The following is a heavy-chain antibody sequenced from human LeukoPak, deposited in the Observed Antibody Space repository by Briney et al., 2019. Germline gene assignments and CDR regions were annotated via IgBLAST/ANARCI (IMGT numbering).Heavy chain of an antibody. CDR3: ARSATKYCSSTSCPYYYYGMDV. CDR1: GFTFSDY. J-gene: IGHJ6*02. V-gene: IGHV3-11*01. D-gene: IGHD2-2*01. Sequence: GGSLRLSCAASGFTFSDYMSWIRQAPGKGLEWVSYISSSGSTIYYADSAKGRFTISRDNAKNSLYLQMNSLRAEDTAVYYCARSATKYCSSTSCPYYYYGMDVWGQGTTVTASS. CDR2: ISSSGSTI.